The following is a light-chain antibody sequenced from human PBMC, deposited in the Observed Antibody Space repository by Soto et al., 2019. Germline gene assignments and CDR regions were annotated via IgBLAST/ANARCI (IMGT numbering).Light chain of an antibody. Sequence: QSVLTQPPSASGTPGQRVTISCSGSSSNIGSNYVYWYQQLPGTAPKLLIYRNNQRPLGVPDRFSGSKSGSSASLAISGLRSEDEADYYCAAWDDSLSGWVFGGGTKRTVL. CDR2: RNN. CDR3: AAWDDSLSGWV. J-gene: IGLJ3*02. CDR1: SSNIGSNY. V-gene: IGLV1-47*01.